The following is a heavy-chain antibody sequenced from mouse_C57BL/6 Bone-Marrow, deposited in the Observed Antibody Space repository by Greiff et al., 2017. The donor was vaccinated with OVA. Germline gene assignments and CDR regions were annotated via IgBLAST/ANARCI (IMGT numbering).Heavy chain of an antibody. V-gene: IGHV1-55*01. J-gene: IGHJ2*01. Sequence: QVQLQQPGAELVKPGASVKMSCKASGYTFPSYWITWVQQRPGQGLEWIGDIYPGSGSTNYNEKFKSKATLTVDTSSSTAYMQRSSLTSEDSAVYYCARSIYGSSYGYFDYWGQGTTLTVSS. CDR1: GYTFPSYW. D-gene: IGHD1-1*01. CDR3: ARSIYGSSYGYFDY. CDR2: IYPGSGST.